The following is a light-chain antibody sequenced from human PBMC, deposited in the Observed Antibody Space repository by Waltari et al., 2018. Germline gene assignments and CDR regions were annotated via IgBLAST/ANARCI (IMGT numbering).Light chain of an antibody. Sequence: DIQMTQSPSTLSASVGDRVTITCRASPCSHIWLAWYLQKPGKAHRLLLYKASGLESGVPSRFSGSGSGTEFTLSISSLQPDDFATYYCQQYNSWPLTFGGGTKVEI. V-gene: IGKV1-5*03. CDR3: QQYNSWPLT. CDR1: PCSHIW. CDR2: KAS. J-gene: IGKJ4*01.